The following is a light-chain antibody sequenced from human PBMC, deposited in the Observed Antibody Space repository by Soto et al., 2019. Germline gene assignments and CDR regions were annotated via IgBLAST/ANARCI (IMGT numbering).Light chain of an antibody. Sequence: ENVLTQSPGTLSLSPGERATLSCRASQNVSNTFLAWYQQKVGQAPRLLIYGASTRASGTPDRFSGSGSGTDFTLTISRLEPEDFAVYYCQQYGRTFGPGTKVDLK. V-gene: IGKV3-20*01. CDR3: QQYGRT. CDR1: QNVSNTF. CDR2: GAS. J-gene: IGKJ3*01.